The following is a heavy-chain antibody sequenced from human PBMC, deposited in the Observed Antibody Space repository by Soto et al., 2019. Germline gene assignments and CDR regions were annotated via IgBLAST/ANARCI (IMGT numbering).Heavy chain of an antibody. J-gene: IGHJ4*02. D-gene: IGHD1-26*01. V-gene: IGHV1-2*04. CDR1: GYTFTGYY. Sequence: GASVKVSCKASGYTFTGYYMHWVRQAPGQGLEWMGWINPNSGGTNYAQKFQGWVTMTRDTSISTAYMELSRLRSDDTAVYYCARGGWGVRGYYFDYWGREPWSPSPQ. CDR2: INPNSGGT. CDR3: ARGGWGVRGYYFDY.